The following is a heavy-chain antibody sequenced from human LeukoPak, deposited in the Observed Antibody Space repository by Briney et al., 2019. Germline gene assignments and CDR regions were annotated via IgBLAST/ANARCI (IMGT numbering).Heavy chain of an antibody. Sequence: GGSLRLSCAASGFTFSSYAMHWVRQAPGKGLEWVAVISYDGSNKYYADSVKGRFTISRDNSKNTLYLQMNSLRAEDTAVYYCAKENYDFWSGYYTKMGGYFDYWGQGTLVTVSS. CDR1: GFTFSSYA. CDR2: ISYDGSNK. D-gene: IGHD3-3*01. V-gene: IGHV3-30-3*01. CDR3: AKENYDFWSGYYTKMGGYFDY. J-gene: IGHJ4*02.